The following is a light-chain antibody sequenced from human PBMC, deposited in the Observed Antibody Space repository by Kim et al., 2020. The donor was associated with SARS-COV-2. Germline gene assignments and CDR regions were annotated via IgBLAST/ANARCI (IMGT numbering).Light chain of an antibody. CDR1: SSSIGSNT. J-gene: IGLJ3*02. CDR3: AAWDDSLSGWV. V-gene: IGLV1-44*01. CDR2: SNN. Sequence: QSVLAQPPSASGIPGQRVTISCSGSSSSIGSNTVNWYQQLPGTAPKVLIYSNNQRPSGVPDRFSGSKSGTSASLAISGLQSEDEADYYCAAWDDSLSGWVFGGGTQLTVL.